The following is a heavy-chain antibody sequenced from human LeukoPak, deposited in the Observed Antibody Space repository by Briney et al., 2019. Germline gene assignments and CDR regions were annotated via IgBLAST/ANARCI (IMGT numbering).Heavy chain of an antibody. J-gene: IGHJ4*02. Sequence: GGSLRLSCAASGFTFSSYSMNWVRQAPGKGLEWVSSISSSSSYIYYADSVKGRFTISRDNAKYSLYLQMNSLRAEDTAVYYCARDQAEEYYDISGYTFDYWGQGTLVTVSS. CDR3: ARDQAEEYYDISGYTFDY. D-gene: IGHD3-22*01. CDR1: GFTFSSYS. V-gene: IGHV3-21*01. CDR2: ISSSSSYI.